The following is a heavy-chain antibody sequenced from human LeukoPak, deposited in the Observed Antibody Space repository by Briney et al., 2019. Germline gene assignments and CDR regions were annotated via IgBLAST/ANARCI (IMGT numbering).Heavy chain of an antibody. CDR1: GGYIRSYY. D-gene: IGHD6-13*01. V-gene: IGHV4-59*12. CDR2: IYYTGHT. CDR3: ARNIAAAGTWNHYDGMD. J-gene: IGHJ6*01. Sequence: SETLSLTCTVSGGYIRSYYWNWLRQPPGKGLEGVAYIYYTGHTHYNPSLKSRLTITVDTSKNHFPQKQISVTPGHRAAYYCARNIAAAGTWNHYDGMD.